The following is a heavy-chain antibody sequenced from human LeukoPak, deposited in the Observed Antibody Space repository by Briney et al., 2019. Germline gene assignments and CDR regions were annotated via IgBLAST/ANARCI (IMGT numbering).Heavy chain of an antibody. CDR2: IYYSGST. CDR1: GGSISSHY. CDR3: ARDVYSSSWYGYYYYYMDV. V-gene: IGHV4-59*11. J-gene: IGHJ6*03. Sequence: SETLSLTCTVSGGSISSHYWSWIRQPPGKGLEWIGYIYYSGSTNYNPSLKSRVTISVDTSKNQLSLKLSSVTAADTAVYYCARDVYSSSWYGYYYYYMDVWGKGTTVTVSS. D-gene: IGHD6-13*01.